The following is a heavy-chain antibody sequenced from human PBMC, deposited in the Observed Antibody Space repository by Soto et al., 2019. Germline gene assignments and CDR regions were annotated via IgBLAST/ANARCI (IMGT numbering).Heavy chain of an antibody. J-gene: IGHJ6*02. D-gene: IGHD7-27*01. CDR3: AKVGGPPNWGYSYGMDV. CDR2: ISGSGVST. Sequence: PGGSLRLSCAASGFTFSSYAMSWVRQAPGKGLEWVSAISGSGVSTYYADSVKGRVTISTDNSKNTLYLQMNSLRAEDTAVYYCAKVGGPPNWGYSYGMDVWGQGTTVTVSS. CDR1: GFTFSSYA. V-gene: IGHV3-23*01.